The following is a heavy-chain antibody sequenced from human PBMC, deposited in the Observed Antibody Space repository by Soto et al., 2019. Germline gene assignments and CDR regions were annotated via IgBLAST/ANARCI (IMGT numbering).Heavy chain of an antibody. V-gene: IGHV4-34*01. Sequence: PSETLSLTCAVYGGSFSGYYWSWIRQPPGKGLEWIGEINHSGSTNYNPSLKSRVTISVDTSKNQFSLKLSSVTAADTAVYYCARGRGLRGFDYWGQGTLVTVSS. J-gene: IGHJ4*02. CDR1: GGSFSGYY. CDR3: ARGRGLRGFDY. CDR2: INHSGST.